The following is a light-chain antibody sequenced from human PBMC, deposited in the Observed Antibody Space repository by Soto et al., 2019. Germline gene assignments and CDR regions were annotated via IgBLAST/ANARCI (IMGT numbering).Light chain of an antibody. CDR2: DAS. V-gene: IGKV1-5*01. J-gene: IGKJ2*01. CDR1: QSISSW. Sequence: DIQMTQSPSTLSASVGDRVTITCRASQSISSWLAWYQQKPGKAPKVLIYDASSLESGVPSRFSGSGSETEFTLTIRSLQPDDFATYYCQQYNSYSSFTFGQGTKLEIK. CDR3: QQYNSYSSFT.